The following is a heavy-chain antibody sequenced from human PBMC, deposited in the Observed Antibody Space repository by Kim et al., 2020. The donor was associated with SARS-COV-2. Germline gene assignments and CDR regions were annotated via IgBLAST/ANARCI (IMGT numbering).Heavy chain of an antibody. CDR1: GGSISSGGYS. V-gene: IGHV4-30-2*01. D-gene: IGHD4-17*01. CDR3: AREAGQDDYGDYYFGY. CDR2: IYHSGST. J-gene: IGHJ4*02. Sequence: SETLSLTCAVSGGSISSGGYSWSWIRQPPGKGLEWIGYIYHSGSTYYNPSLKSRVTISVDRSKNQFSLKLSSVTAADTAVYYCAREAGQDDYGDYYFGYWGQGTLVTVFS.